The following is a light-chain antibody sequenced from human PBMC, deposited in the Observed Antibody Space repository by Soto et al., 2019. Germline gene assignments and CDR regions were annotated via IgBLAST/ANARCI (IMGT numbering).Light chain of an antibody. CDR1: SSDVGSYNL. V-gene: IGLV2-23*01. CDR2: EGS. J-gene: IGLJ1*01. Sequence: QSALTQPASVSGSPGQSITVSCTGTSSDVGSYNLVSWYQQHPGKAPKLMIYEGSERPSGVSNRFSGSKSGSTASLTISGLQAEDEADYYCCSYAGSSTYVFGTGTKLTVL. CDR3: CSYAGSSTYV.